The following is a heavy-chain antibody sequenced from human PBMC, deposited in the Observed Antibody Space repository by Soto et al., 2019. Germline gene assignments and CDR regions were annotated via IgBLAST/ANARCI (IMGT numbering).Heavy chain of an antibody. J-gene: IGHJ4*02. D-gene: IGHD6-13*01. CDR3: ARVRGLAAATYYFDY. Sequence: QVQLVQSGAEVKKPGSSVKVSCKASGGTFSSYTISWVRQAPGQGLEWMGRIIPILGIANYAQKFQGRVTIXXDXAXXTACMELSSLRSEDTAVYYCARVRGLAAATYYFDYWGQGTLVTVSS. CDR2: IIPILGIA. CDR1: GGTFSSYT. V-gene: IGHV1-69*02.